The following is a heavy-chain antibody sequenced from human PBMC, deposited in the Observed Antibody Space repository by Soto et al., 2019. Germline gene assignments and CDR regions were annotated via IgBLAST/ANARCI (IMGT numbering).Heavy chain of an antibody. V-gene: IGHV4-61*01. J-gene: IGHJ4*02. CDR1: GVSVSSGSYY. Sequence: QVQLQESGTGLVKPSETLSLTCTVSGVSVSSGSYYWNWIRQPPGKGLEWIGYIYHSGGTDYNPSLESRVTISVDTSKNQFSLKMRSVTAADTAVYYCARELRNGLNFDSWGQGTLVTVSS. D-gene: IGHD2-8*01. CDR3: ARELRNGLNFDS. CDR2: IYHSGGT.